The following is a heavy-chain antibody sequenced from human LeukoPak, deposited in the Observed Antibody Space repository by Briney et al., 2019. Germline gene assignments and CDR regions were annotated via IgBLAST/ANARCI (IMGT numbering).Heavy chain of an antibody. V-gene: IGHV3-74*01. CDR2: INSDGSST. J-gene: IGHJ4*02. Sequence: GGSLRLSCAASGFTLSSYWMHWVRQAPGKGLVWVSHINSDGSSTIYADSVKGRFTISRDNAKNTLYLQTDSLRAEDTAVYYCARWATGHLDYWGQGTLVTVSS. CDR3: ARWATGHLDY. D-gene: IGHD5-12*01. CDR1: GFTLSSYW.